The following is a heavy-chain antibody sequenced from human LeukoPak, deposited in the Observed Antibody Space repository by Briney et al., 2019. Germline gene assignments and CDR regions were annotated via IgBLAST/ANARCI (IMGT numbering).Heavy chain of an antibody. CDR1: GFTFRSYA. J-gene: IGHJ3*02. V-gene: IGHV3-23*01. Sequence: GGSLRLSCEASGFTFRSYAMTWVRQAPGKGLEWVSAISGSGAKTYYADSVKGRFTISRDNSRNTPYLQMNSLRVEDTAVYYCAKDILTLDAFDMWGQGTMVTVSS. CDR3: AKDILTLDAFDM. CDR2: ISGSGAKT.